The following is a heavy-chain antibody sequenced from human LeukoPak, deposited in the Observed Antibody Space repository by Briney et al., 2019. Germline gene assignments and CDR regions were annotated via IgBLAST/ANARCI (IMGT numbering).Heavy chain of an antibody. V-gene: IGHV1-2*02. J-gene: IGHJ4*02. CDR2: PNSGGT. D-gene: IGHD3-22*01. Sequence: PNSGGTNYAQKFQGRVTMTRDTSISTAYMELGRLRSDDTAVYYCARDSGYYYDSSGYYIDYWGQGTLVTVSS. CDR3: ARDSGYYYDSSGYYIDY.